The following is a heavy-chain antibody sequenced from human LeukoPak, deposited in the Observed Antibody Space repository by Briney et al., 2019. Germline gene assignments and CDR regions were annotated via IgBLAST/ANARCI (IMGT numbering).Heavy chain of an antibody. Sequence: ASVKVSCKASGYTFTGYYMHWVRQAPGQGLEWMGRINPSSGGTNYAQKFQGRVTMTRDTSISTAYMELSRLRSDDTAVYYCARGGSGSHGWFDPWGQGTLVTVSS. D-gene: IGHD1-26*01. CDR2: INPSSGGT. CDR1: GYTFTGYY. J-gene: IGHJ5*02. CDR3: ARGGSGSHGWFDP. V-gene: IGHV1-2*06.